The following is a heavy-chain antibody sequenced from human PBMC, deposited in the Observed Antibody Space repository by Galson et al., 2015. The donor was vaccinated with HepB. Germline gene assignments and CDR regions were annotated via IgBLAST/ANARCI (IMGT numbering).Heavy chain of an antibody. CDR3: ASEVFVAILDY. CDR1: GFTFGDYY. D-gene: IGHD3-10*02. Sequence: SLRLSCAASGFTFGDYYMTWIRQAPGKGLEWVSYISSSGHTIIYADSVKGRFTISRDNTKKSLYLQMNSLRAEDTAVYYCASEVFVAILDYWGQGALVTVSS. CDR2: ISSSGHTI. J-gene: IGHJ4*02. V-gene: IGHV3-11*01.